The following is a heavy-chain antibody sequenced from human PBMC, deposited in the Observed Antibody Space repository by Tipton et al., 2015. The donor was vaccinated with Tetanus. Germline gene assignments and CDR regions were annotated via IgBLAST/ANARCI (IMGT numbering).Heavy chain of an antibody. Sequence: SLRLSCAASGFTFSSYSMNWVRQAPGKGLEWVSSVSSSSSYIYYADSVKGRFTISRDNAKNSLYLQMNSLRAEDTAVYYCASPSGTEPAAFDIWGQGTMVTVSS. CDR3: ASPSGTEPAAFDI. J-gene: IGHJ3*02. V-gene: IGHV3-21*01. CDR2: VSSSSSYI. D-gene: IGHD1-14*01. CDR1: GFTFSSYS.